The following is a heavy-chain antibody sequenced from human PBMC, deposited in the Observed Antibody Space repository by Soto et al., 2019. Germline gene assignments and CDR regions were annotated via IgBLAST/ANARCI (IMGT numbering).Heavy chain of an antibody. CDR1: GGTFSSYA. CDR2: IIPIFGTA. J-gene: IGHJ3*02. V-gene: IGHV1-69*13. Sequence: SVKVSCKASGGTFSSYAISWVRQAPGQGLEWMGGIIPIFGTANYAQKFQGRVTITADESTSTAYMELSSLSSEDTAVYYCARGSPLGYCISTSCYGFDAFDIWGQGTMVTVSS. CDR3: ARGSPLGYCISTSCYGFDAFDI. D-gene: IGHD2-2*01.